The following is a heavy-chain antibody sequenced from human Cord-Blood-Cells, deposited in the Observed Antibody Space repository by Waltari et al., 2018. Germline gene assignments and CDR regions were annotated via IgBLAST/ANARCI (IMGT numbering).Heavy chain of an antibody. V-gene: IGHV1-46*01. J-gene: IGHJ3*02. CDR3: ARDLIVVVPAAGSDAFDI. Sequence: QVQLVQSGAEVKKPGASVKVSCKASGYTFTSYYMPWVRQAPGQGLEWMGIINPSGGSTSYAQKFQGRVTMTRDTSTSTVYMELSSLRSEDTAVYYCARDLIVVVPAAGSDAFDIWGQGTMVTVSS. CDR2: INPSGGST. D-gene: IGHD2-2*01. CDR1: GYTFTSYY.